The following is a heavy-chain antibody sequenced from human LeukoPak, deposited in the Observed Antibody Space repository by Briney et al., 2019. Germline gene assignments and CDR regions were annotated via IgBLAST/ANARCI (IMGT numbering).Heavy chain of an antibody. CDR1: GFTFSSYG. V-gene: IGHV3-23*01. Sequence: GGSLRLSCAASGFTFSSYGMSWVRQAPGKGLEWVSAISGSGGSTYYADSVKGRFTISRDNSKNTLYLQMNSLRAEDTAVYYCAKTPRIVVVPAANDYWGQGTLVTVSS. D-gene: IGHD2-2*01. CDR2: ISGSGGST. CDR3: AKTPRIVVVPAANDY. J-gene: IGHJ4*02.